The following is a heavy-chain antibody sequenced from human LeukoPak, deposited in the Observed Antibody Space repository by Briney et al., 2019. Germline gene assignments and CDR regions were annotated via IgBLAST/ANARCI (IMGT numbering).Heavy chain of an antibody. CDR3: ARMGLYGEEYYFDY. Sequence: SETLSLTCTVSGGSISSGDYYWSWIRQPPGKGLEWIGYIYYSGSTYYNPSLKSRVTISVDTSKNQFSLKLSSVTAVDTAVYYCARMGLYGEEYYFDYWGQGTLVTVSS. CDR2: IYYSGST. J-gene: IGHJ4*02. V-gene: IGHV4-30-4*01. D-gene: IGHD4-17*01. CDR1: GGSISSGDYY.